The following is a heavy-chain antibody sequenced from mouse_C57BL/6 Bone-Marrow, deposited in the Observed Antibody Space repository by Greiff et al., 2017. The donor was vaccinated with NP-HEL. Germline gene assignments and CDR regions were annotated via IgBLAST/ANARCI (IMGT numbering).Heavy chain of an antibody. CDR3: ARPLFAY. V-gene: IGHV1-50*01. J-gene: IGHJ3*01. CDR2: IDPSDSYT. CDR1: GYTFTSYW. Sequence: QVQLKESGAELVKPGASVKLSCKASGYTFTSYWMQWVKPRPGQGLEWIGEIDPSDSYTNYNQKFQGKATLTVDTSSSTAYMQLSSLTSEDSAVYYCARPLFAYWGQGTLVTVSA.